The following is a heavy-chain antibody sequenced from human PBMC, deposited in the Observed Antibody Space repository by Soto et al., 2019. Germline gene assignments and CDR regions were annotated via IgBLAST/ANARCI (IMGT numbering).Heavy chain of an antibody. J-gene: IGHJ5*02. D-gene: IGHD1-26*01. CDR2: IYYSGST. CDR1: GGSISSGGYY. V-gene: IGHV4-31*03. Sequence: PSETLSLTCTVSGGSISSGGYYWSWIRQHPGKGLEWIGYIYYSGSTYYNPSLKSRVTISVDTSKNQFSLKLSSVTAADTAVYYCAREIGRGIVGAPGWFDPWGQGTLVTVSS. CDR3: AREIGRGIVGAPGWFDP.